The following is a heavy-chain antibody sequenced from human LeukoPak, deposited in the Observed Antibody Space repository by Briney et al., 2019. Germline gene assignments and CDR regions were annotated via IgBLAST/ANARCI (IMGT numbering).Heavy chain of an antibody. Sequence: AGSLRLSCAASGFTFSTYGMHCVRQAQGRGLQWVAYIRYDGSNKYYADSVKGRFTISRDNSNNTLYLQMNSLRPEDTAVYYCAKDWGDCAHKTANWFDPWGQGTLVTVS. CDR2: IRYDGSNK. V-gene: IGHV3-30*02. CDR3: AKDWGDCAHKTANWFDP. CDR1: GFTFSTYG. J-gene: IGHJ5*02. D-gene: IGHD2-21*02.